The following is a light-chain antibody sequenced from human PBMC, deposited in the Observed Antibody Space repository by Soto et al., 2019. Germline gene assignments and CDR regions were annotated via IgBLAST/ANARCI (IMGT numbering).Light chain of an antibody. Sequence: QSVLTQPPSVSGAPGQRVTISCAGSSSHIGAGYDVHWYQQLPGTAPKLVIYGTTNRPSGVPDRFSGSKSGTSASLAITGLQAEDEADYYCQSYDGTLSGSYVFGIGTKV. CDR1: SSHIGAGYD. J-gene: IGLJ1*01. CDR2: GTT. CDR3: QSYDGTLSGSYV. V-gene: IGLV1-40*01.